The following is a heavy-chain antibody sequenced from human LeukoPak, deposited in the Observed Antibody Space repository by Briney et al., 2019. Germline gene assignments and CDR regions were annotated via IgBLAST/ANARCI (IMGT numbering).Heavy chain of an antibody. CDR2: VYPGDSDT. V-gene: IGHV5-51*01. CDR3: ARTSSSGNSYTPLDL. J-gene: IGHJ5*02. CDR1: GYIFATHW. D-gene: IGHD3-10*01. Sequence: GESLKISCSGSGYIFATHWIAWVRQMPGRGLEWMGIVYPGDSDTTYSPSFQGQVTFSADKSISTVYLQWSSLRASDTAMYFRARTSSSGNSYTPLDLWGQGTLVTVSS.